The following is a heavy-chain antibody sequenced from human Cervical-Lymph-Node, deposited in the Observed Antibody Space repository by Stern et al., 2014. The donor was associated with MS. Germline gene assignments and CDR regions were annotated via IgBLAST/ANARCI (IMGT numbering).Heavy chain of an antibody. J-gene: IGHJ4*02. CDR3: AKDHGYSSSSSFFDY. CDR1: GFTFSSYG. Sequence: VQLVESGGGVVQPGRSLRLSCAASGFTFSSYGMHWVRQAPGKGVGWVAVISYDGSNKYYADSVKGRFTISRVNSKNTLYLQMNSLRAEDTAVYYCAKDHGYSSSSSFFDYWGQGTLVTVSS. V-gene: IGHV3-30*18. CDR2: ISYDGSNK. D-gene: IGHD6-6*01.